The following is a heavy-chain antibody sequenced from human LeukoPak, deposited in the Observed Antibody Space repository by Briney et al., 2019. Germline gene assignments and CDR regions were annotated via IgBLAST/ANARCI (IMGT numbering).Heavy chain of an antibody. Sequence: GRSLRLSCAASGFTFSSYGMHWVRQAPGKGLEWVAFIRYDGSNKYYADSVKGRFTISRDNSKNTLYLQMNSLRAEDTAVYYCAKDSSYRGGRYSYGDYWGQGTLVTVSS. V-gene: IGHV3-30*02. CDR3: AKDSSYRGGRYSYGDY. D-gene: IGHD5-18*01. CDR2: IRYDGSNK. J-gene: IGHJ4*02. CDR1: GFTFSSYG.